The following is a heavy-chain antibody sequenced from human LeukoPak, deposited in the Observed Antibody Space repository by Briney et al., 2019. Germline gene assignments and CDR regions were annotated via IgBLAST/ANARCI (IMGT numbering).Heavy chain of an antibody. CDR1: GFTFSNYA. V-gene: IGHV3-64*01. CDR3: ARSAYSSGWYSFDY. CDR2: ISSNGGST. D-gene: IGHD6-19*01. Sequence: GGSLRLSCAASGFTFSNYAMHWDRQAPGKGLEYVSAISSNGGSTYYANSVKGRFTISRDNSKNTLYLQMGSLRAEDMAVYYCARSAYSSGWYSFDYWGQGTLVTVSS. J-gene: IGHJ4*02.